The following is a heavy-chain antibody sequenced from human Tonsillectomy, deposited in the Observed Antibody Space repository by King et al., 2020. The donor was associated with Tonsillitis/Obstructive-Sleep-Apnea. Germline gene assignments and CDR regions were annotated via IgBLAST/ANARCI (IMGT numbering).Heavy chain of an antibody. J-gene: IGHJ2*01. CDR2: MNSDGSST. V-gene: IGHV3-74*01. D-gene: IGHD3-22*01. CDR1: GFTFSSYW. Sequence: VQLVESGGGLVQPGGSLRLSCAASGFTFSSYWMHWVRQAPGKGLVWVSRMNSDGSSTSYADSVKGRVTISRDNAKNTLYLQMNSLRAEDTAVYYCARERGVYYYDSIGSISYWYFDLWGRGTLVTVSS. CDR3: ARERGVYYYDSIGSISYWYFDL.